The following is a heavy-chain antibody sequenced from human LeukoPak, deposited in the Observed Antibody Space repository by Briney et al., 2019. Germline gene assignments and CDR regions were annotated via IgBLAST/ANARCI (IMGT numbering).Heavy chain of an antibody. Sequence: GSLRLSCAASGFTVSSNYMSWVRQAPGKGLEWVSVIYSGGNTYYADSVKGRFTISRDNSKNTVSLQMNSLRDEDTAVYFCAVSRIVGAVDVFDTWGQGTMVTVSS. CDR2: IYSGGNT. CDR1: GFTVSSNY. D-gene: IGHD1-26*01. V-gene: IGHV3-66*01. J-gene: IGHJ3*02. CDR3: AVSRIVGAVDVFDT.